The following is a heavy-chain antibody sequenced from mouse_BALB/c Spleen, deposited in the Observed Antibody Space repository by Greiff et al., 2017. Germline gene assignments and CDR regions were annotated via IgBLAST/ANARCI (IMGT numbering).Heavy chain of an antibody. Sequence: EVQLQESGGGLVKPGGSLKLSCAASGFTFSSYAMSWVRQTPEKGLEWVAEIRLKSNNYATHYAESVKGRFTISRDDSKSSVYLQMNNLRAEDTGIYYCTSYGNYCWGQGTTLTVSS. V-gene: IGHV6-6*02. D-gene: IGHD2-1*01. CDR1: GFTFSSYA. CDR2: IRLKSNNYAT. CDR3: TSYGNYC. J-gene: IGHJ2*01.